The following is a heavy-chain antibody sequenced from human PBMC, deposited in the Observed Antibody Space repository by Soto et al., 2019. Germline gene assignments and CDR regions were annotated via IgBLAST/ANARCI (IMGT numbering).Heavy chain of an antibody. Sequence: PGGSLRLSCAASGFTFSSYGMQWVRQAPGKGLEWVAVIWYDGSNKYYADSVKGRFTISRDNSKNTLYLQMNSLRAEDTAVYYCARDELSYYDSSGSDYWGQGTLVTVSS. CDR3: ARDELSYYDSSGSDY. CDR2: IWYDGSNK. D-gene: IGHD3-22*01. V-gene: IGHV3-33*01. CDR1: GFTFSSYG. J-gene: IGHJ4*02.